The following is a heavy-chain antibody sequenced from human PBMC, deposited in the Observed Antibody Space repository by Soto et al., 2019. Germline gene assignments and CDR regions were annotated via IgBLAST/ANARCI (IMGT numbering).Heavy chain of an antibody. V-gene: IGHV3-30-3*01. CDR3: ARDSGIYGDQYFQH. CDR2: ISYDGSNK. Sequence: QVQLVESGGGVVQPGRSLRLSCAASGFTFSSYAVHWVRQAPGKGLEWVAVISYDGSNKYYADSVKGRFTISRDNSKNTLYPQMNSLRAEDTAVYYCARDSGIYGDQYFQHWGQGTLVTVSS. CDR1: GFTFSSYA. D-gene: IGHD3-10*01. J-gene: IGHJ1*01.